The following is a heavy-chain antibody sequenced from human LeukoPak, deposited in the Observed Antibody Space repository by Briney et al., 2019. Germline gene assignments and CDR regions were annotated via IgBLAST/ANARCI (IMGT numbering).Heavy chain of an antibody. Sequence: GSLRLSCEASGFSFSNYNMDWVRQTPGNGLEWIGSIFHTGSTYHNPSLKSRVTMSVDTSKNQFSLKLNSVTAADTAVYYCARDHSSSSEDYWGQGTLVTVSS. J-gene: IGHJ4*02. V-gene: IGHV4-38-2*02. CDR1: GFSFSNYN. D-gene: IGHD6-13*01. CDR3: ARDHSSSSEDY. CDR2: IFHTGST.